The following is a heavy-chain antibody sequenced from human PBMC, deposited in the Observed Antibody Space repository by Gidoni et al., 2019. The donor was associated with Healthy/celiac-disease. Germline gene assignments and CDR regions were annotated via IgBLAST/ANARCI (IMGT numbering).Heavy chain of an antibody. CDR1: GGTFSSYT. J-gene: IGHJ5*02. Sequence: QVQLFQSGAEVKKPGSSVKVSCKASGGTFSSYTISWVRQAPGQGLEWMGRIIPILGIANYAKKFQGRVTITADKSTSTAYMELSSLRSEDTAVYYCARDLRDGYKRGHWFDPWGQGTLVTVSS. CDR2: IIPILGIA. CDR3: ARDLRDGYKRGHWFDP. D-gene: IGHD5-12*01. V-gene: IGHV1-69*08.